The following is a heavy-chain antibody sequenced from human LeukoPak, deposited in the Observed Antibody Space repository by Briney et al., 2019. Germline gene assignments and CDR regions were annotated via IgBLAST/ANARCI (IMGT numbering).Heavy chain of an antibody. D-gene: IGHD4-17*01. CDR3: AKDTARYGDYV. J-gene: IGHJ4*02. V-gene: IGHV3-23*01. Sequence: PGGSLRLSCAASGFTVSSNYMSWVRQAPGKGLEWVSAISGSGGSTYYADSVKGRFTISRDNSKNTLYLQMNSLRAEDTAVYYCAKDTARYGDYVWGQGTLVTVSS. CDR1: GFTVSSNY. CDR2: ISGSGGST.